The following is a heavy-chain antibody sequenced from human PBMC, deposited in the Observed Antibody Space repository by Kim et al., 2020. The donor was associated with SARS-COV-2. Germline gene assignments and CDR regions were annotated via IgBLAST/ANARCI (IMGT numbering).Heavy chain of an antibody. CDR3: ARHPAAAIYYYYYYGMDV. D-gene: IGHD6-13*01. V-gene: IGHV1-8*01. CDR2: MNPNSGNT. CDR1: GYTFTSYD. J-gene: IGHJ6*02. Sequence: ASVKVSCKASGYTFTSYDINWVRQATGQGIEWMGWMNPNSGNTGYAQKFQGRVTMTRNTSISTAYMELSSLRSEDTAVYYCARHPAAAIYYYYYYGMDVWGQGTTVTVSS.